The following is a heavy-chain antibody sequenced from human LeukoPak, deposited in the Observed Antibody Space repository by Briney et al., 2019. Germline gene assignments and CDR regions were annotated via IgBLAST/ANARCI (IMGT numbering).Heavy chain of an antibody. CDR2: IYYSGST. J-gene: IGHJ4*02. V-gene: IGHV4-31*03. D-gene: IGHD3-3*01. CDR3: ARVGVVNIDY. CDR1: GGSISSGGYY. Sequence: SETLSLTCTVSGGSISSGGYYWSWIRQHPGKGLELIEYIYYSGSTYYNPSLKSRVTISVDTSKNQFSLKLSSVTAADTAVYYCARVGVVNIDYWGQGTLVTVSS.